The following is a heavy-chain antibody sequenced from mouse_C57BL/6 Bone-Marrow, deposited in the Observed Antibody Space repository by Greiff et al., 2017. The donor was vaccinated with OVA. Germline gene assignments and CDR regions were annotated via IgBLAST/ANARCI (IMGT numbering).Heavy chain of an antibody. CDR1: GYSITSGYA. CDR2: ISYSGST. J-gene: IGHJ2*01. V-gene: IGHV3-1*01. D-gene: IGHD1-1*01. Sequence: ESGPGMVKPSQSLSLTCTVTGYSITSGYAWHWIRHFPGNKLEWMGYISYSGSTNYNPSLKSRISITHDTSKNHFFLKLNSVTTEDTATYYCARGITTVVATPYFDYWGQGTTLTVSS. CDR3: ARGITTVVATPYFDY.